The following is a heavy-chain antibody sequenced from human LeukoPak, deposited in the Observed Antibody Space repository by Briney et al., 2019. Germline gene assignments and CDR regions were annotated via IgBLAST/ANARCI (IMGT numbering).Heavy chain of an antibody. V-gene: IGHV3-53*01. J-gene: IGHJ4*02. Sequence: GGSLRLSCAASGFTVSSNYMSWVRQAPGKGLEWVSVIYSGGSTYYADSVKGRFTISRDNSKNTLYLQMNSLRAEDTAVYYCARANAVAGSPFDYWGQGTLVTVSS. CDR3: ARANAVAGSPFDY. D-gene: IGHD6-19*01. CDR1: GFTVSSNY. CDR2: IYSGGST.